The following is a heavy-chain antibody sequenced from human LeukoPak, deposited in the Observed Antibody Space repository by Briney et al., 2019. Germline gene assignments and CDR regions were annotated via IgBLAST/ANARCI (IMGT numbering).Heavy chain of an antibody. V-gene: IGHV4-4*07. D-gene: IGHD3-16*02. CDR1: GGSISSYY. J-gene: IGHJ4*02. CDR2: IYTSGST. Sequence: SETLSLTCTVSGGSISSYYWSWLRQPAGKGLEWIGRIYTSGSTNYNPSLKSRVTMSVDTSKNQFSLKLSSVTAADTAVYYCARERNPNMITFGGVIAAIDYWGQGTLVTVSS. CDR3: ARERNPNMITFGGVIAAIDY.